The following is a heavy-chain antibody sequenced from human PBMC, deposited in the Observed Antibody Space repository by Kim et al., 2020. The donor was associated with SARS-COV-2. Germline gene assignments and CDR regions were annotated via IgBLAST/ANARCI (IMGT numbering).Heavy chain of an antibody. CDR3: ARQVGATRYDFDY. D-gene: IGHD1-26*01. J-gene: IGHJ4*02. V-gene: IGHV1-69*01. Sequence: YAPEFQGRDPITADESTSTAYMGLSSLRSEDTAVYYCARQVGATRYDFDYWGQGTLVTVSS.